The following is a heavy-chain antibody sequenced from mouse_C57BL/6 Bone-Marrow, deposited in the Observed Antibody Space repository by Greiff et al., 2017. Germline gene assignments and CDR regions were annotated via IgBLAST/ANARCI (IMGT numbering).Heavy chain of an antibody. V-gene: IGHV5-4*01. J-gene: IGHJ4*01. CDR2: ISAGGSYT. Sequence: DVMLVESGGGLVKPGGSLKLSCAASGFTFSSYAMSWVRQTPEKRLEWVATISAGGSYTSYPDNVKGRFTISRDNAKNNLYLQMSHLKSEDTAMYYCARESYGKRAMDYWGQGTSVTVSS. CDR1: GFTFSSYA. D-gene: IGHD2-1*01. CDR3: ARESYGKRAMDY.